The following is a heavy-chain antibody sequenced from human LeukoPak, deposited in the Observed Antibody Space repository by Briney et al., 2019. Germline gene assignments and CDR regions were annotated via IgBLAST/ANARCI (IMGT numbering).Heavy chain of an antibody. CDR3: ARDFSLYYYYMDV. D-gene: IGHD2/OR15-2a*01. J-gene: IGHJ6*03. V-gene: IGHV3-66*01. CDR2: IYSGGST. CDR1: GFTVSSNY. Sequence: GGSLRLSCAASGFTVSSNYMSWVRQAPGKGLEWVSVIYSGGSTYYADSVKGRFTISRDNSKNTLYLQMNSLRAEDTAVYYCARDFSLYYYYMDVWGKGTTVTVSS.